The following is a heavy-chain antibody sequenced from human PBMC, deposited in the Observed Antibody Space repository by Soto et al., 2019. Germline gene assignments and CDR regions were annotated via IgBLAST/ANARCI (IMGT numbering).Heavy chain of an antibody. Sequence: PGGSLRLSCAASGVVFKDSSIHWVRQASGKGLEWVGRIRDRAYNYATAYTASVKGRFTISRDDSNNTAYLQMTSLKTEDTAIYYCTRLLSAAQHYWSQGPLVTVS. V-gene: IGHV3-73*01. J-gene: IGHJ4*02. CDR1: GVVFKDSS. CDR3: TRLLSAAQHY. CDR2: IRDRAYNYAT. D-gene: IGHD2-2*01.